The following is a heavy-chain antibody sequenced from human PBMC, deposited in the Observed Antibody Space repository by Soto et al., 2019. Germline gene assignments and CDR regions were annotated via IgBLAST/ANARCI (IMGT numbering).Heavy chain of an antibody. Sequence: PGESLKISCKGSGYSFTSYWIGWVRQMPGKGLEWMGIIYPGDSDTRYSPSFQGQVTISADKSISTAYLQWSSLKASDTAMYYCARQGCYDYVWGSYRWSAFDIWGQGTMVTVSS. CDR2: IYPGDSDT. V-gene: IGHV5-51*01. D-gene: IGHD3-16*02. J-gene: IGHJ3*02. CDR3: ARQGCYDYVWGSYRWSAFDI. CDR1: GYSFTSYW.